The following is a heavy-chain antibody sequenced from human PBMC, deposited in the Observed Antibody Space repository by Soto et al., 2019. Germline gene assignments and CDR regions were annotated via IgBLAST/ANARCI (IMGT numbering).Heavy chain of an antibody. J-gene: IGHJ6*02. Sequence: VASVKVSCKASGYTFTGYYMHWVRQAPGQGLEWMGWINPNSGGTNYAQKFQGRVTMTRDTSISTAYMELSRLRSDDTAVYYCASSVVSMAPHTLRFLGWSRNPYYYYGMDVWGQGTTVTVSS. CDR2: INPNSGGT. CDR1: GYTFTGYY. V-gene: IGHV1-2*02. CDR3: ASSVVSMAPHTLRFLGWSRNPYYYYGMDV. D-gene: IGHD3-3*01.